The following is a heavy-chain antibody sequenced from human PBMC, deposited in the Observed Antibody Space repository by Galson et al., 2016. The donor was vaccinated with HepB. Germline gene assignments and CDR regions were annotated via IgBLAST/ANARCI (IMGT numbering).Heavy chain of an antibody. CDR2: IDPTDSYT. J-gene: IGHJ4*02. CDR1: GYTFTNHW. Sequence: QSGAEVKKPGESLRISCKASGYTFTNHWINWVRQMTGKGLEWMGRIDPTDSYTNYSPSFQGHVTLSADKSISTAYLQWSSLESSDTAMYFCATSRPLAAAGDLGQGTLVTVSS. CDR3: ATSRPLAAAGD. V-gene: IGHV5-10-1*01. D-gene: IGHD6-13*01.